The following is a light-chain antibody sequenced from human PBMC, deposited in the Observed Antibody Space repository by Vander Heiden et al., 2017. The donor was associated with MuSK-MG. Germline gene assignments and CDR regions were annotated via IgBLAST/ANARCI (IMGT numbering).Light chain of an antibody. J-gene: IGKJ5*01. CDR2: AAS. Sequence: DIHMTQSPSSLSASVGDRGTITCRASQSISSYLNWYQQKPGKAPKLLIYAASSLQSGVPSRFSGSGYGTDVTLTISSRQPEDFAAYYCQQTDSNPSLTFGQGTQVEIK. CDR3: QQTDSNPSLT. V-gene: IGKV1-39*01. CDR1: QSISSY.